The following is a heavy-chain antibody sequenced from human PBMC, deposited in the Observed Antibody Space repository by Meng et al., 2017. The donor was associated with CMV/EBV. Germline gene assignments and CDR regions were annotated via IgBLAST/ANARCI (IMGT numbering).Heavy chain of an antibody. CDR3: ARGGGPSSGYSSGWASGY. V-gene: IGHV3-21*01. J-gene: IGHJ4*02. CDR1: GFTFSSYS. CDR2: ISSSSSYI. D-gene: IGHD6-19*01. Sequence: LSLTCAASGFTFSSYSMNWVRQAPGKGLEWVSSISSSSSYIYYADSVKGRFTISRDNAKNSLYLQMNSLRAEDTAVYYCARGGGPSSGYSSGWASGYWGQGTLVTVSS.